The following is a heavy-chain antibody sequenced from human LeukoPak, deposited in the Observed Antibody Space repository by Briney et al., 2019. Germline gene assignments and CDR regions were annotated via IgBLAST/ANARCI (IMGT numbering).Heavy chain of an antibody. CDR1: GFTFSSYA. CDR2: ISGSGGST. J-gene: IGHJ4*02. Sequence: GGSLRLSCAASGFTFSSYAMSWVRQAPGKGLEWVSAISGSGGSTYYADSVKGRFTISRDNSKNTPYLQMNSLRAEDTAVYYCAKIPNSLATTGLYYFDYWRQGTLVTVPS. CDR3: AKIPNSLATTGLYYFDY. D-gene: IGHD5-12*01. V-gene: IGHV3-23*01.